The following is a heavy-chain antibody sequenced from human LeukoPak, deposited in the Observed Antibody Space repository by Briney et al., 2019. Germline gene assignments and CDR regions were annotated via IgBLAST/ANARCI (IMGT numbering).Heavy chain of an antibody. D-gene: IGHD5-18*01. Sequence: ASVKVSCKASGGTFSSYAISWVRQAPGQGLGWMGGIIPIFGTANYAQKFQGRVTITTDESTSTAYMELSSLRSEDTAVYYCARGIQLWFDYWGQGTLVTVSS. CDR1: GGTFSSYA. CDR2: IIPIFGTA. V-gene: IGHV1-69*05. CDR3: ARGIQLWFDY. J-gene: IGHJ4*02.